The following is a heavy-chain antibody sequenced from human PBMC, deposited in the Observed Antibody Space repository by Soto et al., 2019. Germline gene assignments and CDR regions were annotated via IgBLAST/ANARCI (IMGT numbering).Heavy chain of an antibody. CDR2: IYYAGTT. D-gene: IGHD2-2*01. CDR3: AGLGKYYQTLDS. CDR1: GGSISPYY. V-gene: IGHV4-59*08. Sequence: QVQLQESGPGLVKPSETLSLTCTVSGGSISPYYWSWIRQPPGKGLEWVGYIYYAGTTSSNPSPKSRVTSTLETAKSPFPLRLSSVTAADTAVYFWAGLGKYYQTLDSWGPGTLVTVSS. J-gene: IGHJ5*01.